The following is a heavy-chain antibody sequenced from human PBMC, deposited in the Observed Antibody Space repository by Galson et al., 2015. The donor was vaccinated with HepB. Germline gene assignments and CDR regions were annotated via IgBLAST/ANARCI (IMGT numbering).Heavy chain of an antibody. D-gene: IGHD3-10*01. CDR1: GGTFSSYA. Sequence: SVKVSCKASGGTFSSYATSWVRQAPGQGLEWMGGIIPIFGTANYAQKFQGRATITADKSTSTAYMELSSLRSEDTAVYYCASSGRPLDYYGSGSYFDAFDIWGQGTMVTVSS. J-gene: IGHJ3*02. CDR2: IIPIFGTA. V-gene: IGHV1-69*06. CDR3: ASSGRPLDYYGSGSYFDAFDI.